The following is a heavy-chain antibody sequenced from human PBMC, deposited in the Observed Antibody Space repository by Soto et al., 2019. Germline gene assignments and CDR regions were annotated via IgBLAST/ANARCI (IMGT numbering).Heavy chain of an antibody. CDR3: ARVVPASPPEDYGDFWFDP. J-gene: IGHJ5*02. CDR2: VSAYNGNT. D-gene: IGHD4-17*01. CDR1: GYTFTSYG. V-gene: IGHV1-18*01. Sequence: ASVKVSCKASGYTFTSYGISWVRQAPGQGLEWMGWVSAYNGNTNYAQKLQGRVTMTTDTSTSTAYMELRGRRSDDTAVYYCARVVPASPPEDYGDFWFDPWGQGTLVTVSS.